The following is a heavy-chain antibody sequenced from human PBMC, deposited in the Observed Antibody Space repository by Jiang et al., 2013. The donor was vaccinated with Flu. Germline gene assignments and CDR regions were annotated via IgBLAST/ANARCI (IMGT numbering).Heavy chain of an antibody. V-gene: IGHV1-69*04. J-gene: IGHJ6*04. CDR1: GGTFSSYA. CDR2: IIPILGIA. D-gene: IGHD5-24*01. CDR3: ARDARGEDIAREQKEMATIMWYYYYYGMDV. Sequence: SGAEVKKPGSSVKVSCKASGGTFSSYAISWVRQAPGQGLEWMGRIIPILGIANYAQKFQGRVTITADKSTSTAYMELSSLRSEDTAVYYCARDARGEDIAREQKEMATIMWYYYYYGMDVWGKGTTVTASS.